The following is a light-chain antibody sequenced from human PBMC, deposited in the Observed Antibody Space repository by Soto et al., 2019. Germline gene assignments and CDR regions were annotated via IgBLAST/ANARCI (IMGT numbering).Light chain of an antibody. Sequence: DIQMTQSPSSVSASIGDRVTITCRASQDINTWLAWYQQKPGKAPNLLIYGASSLQSGVPSRFSGSGSGTDFTLTIINLQPEDFATYYCQQSNSFPFAFGPGTKVDIK. CDR3: QQSNSFPFA. CDR1: QDINTW. V-gene: IGKV1-12*02. CDR2: GAS. J-gene: IGKJ3*01.